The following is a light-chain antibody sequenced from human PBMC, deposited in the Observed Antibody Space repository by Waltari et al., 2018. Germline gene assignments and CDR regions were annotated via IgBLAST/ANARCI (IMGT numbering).Light chain of an antibody. Sequence: CRASESVSGSLAWYQQKPGQAPRLLIYGASNRAAGIPDRFSGSGSGTDFSLTISRLEPEDFAVYYCQHYVRLPATFGQGTKVEIK. V-gene: IGKV3-20*01. CDR2: GAS. CDR3: QHYVRLPAT. CDR1: ESVSGS. J-gene: IGKJ1*01.